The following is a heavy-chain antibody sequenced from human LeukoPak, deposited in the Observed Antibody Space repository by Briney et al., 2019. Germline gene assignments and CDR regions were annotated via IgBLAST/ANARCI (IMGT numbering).Heavy chain of an antibody. CDR2: IIPIYDPV. CDR1: GGTLSSYA. V-gene: IGHV1-69*13. Sequence: SVKVSCKASGGTLSSYASSWMRQAPGQGLEWIGRIIPIYDPVDYAQRFQGRVTITADESTNTVYMELNSLSFEDTAVYYCAREPLGCGGDCHFDYWGQGTLVTVSS. CDR3: AREPLGCGGDCHFDY. J-gene: IGHJ4*02. D-gene: IGHD2-21*02.